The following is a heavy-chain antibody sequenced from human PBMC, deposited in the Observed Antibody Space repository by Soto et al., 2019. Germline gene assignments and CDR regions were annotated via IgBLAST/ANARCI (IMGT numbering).Heavy chain of an antibody. J-gene: IGHJ4*02. CDR1: GFTFSSYG. Sequence: QVQLVESGGGVVQPGRSLRLSCAASGFTFSSYGMHWVRQAPGKGLEWVAVIWYDGSNKYYADSVKGRFTISRDNSKNTLNLQMNSLRAVYTAVYYCARDQATGIAAAGDYWGQGTLVTVSS. CDR2: IWYDGSNK. CDR3: ARDQATGIAAAGDY. D-gene: IGHD6-13*01. V-gene: IGHV3-33*01.